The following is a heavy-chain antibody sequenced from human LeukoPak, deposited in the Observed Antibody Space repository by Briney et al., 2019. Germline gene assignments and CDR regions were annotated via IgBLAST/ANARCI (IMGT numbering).Heavy chain of an antibody. CDR2: IYYSGST. CDR1: GGSISSYY. J-gene: IGHJ6*03. CDR3: ARDRNGGNSGAYYYYYMDV. Sequence: SETLSLTCTVSGGSISSYYWSWIRQPPGKGLEWIGYIYYSGSTNYNPSLKSRVTISVDTSKNQFSLKLSSVTAADTAVYYCARDRNGGNSGAYYYYYMDVWGKGTTVNVSS. V-gene: IGHV4-59*01. D-gene: IGHD4-23*01.